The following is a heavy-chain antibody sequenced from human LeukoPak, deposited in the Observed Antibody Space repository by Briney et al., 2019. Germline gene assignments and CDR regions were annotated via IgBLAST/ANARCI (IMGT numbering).Heavy chain of an antibody. CDR2: INHSGST. J-gene: IGHJ4*02. D-gene: IGHD6-6*01. CDR3: ARSVILSYSSSSDY. Sequence: SETLSLTCAVYGGSFSGYYWSWIRQPPGKGLEWIGEINHSGSTNYNPSLKSRVTISIDTSKNQFSLKLSSVTAADTAVYYCARSVILSYSSSSDYWGQGTLVTVSS. V-gene: IGHV4-34*01. CDR1: GGSFSGYY.